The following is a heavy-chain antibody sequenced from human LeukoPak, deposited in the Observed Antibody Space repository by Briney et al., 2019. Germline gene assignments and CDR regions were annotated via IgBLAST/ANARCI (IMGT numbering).Heavy chain of an antibody. CDR3: ARSLRETYYFYGMDV. J-gene: IGHJ6*02. CDR2: LYYTGST. CDR1: GGSISSYY. Sequence: SETLSLTCTVSGGSISSYYWSWVRQPPGKGLGWIGYLYYTGSTNYNPSLKSRVTISVDTSKKQFSLELSSVTAADTAIYYCARSLRETYYFYGMDVWGQGTTVTVSS. V-gene: IGHV4-59*01.